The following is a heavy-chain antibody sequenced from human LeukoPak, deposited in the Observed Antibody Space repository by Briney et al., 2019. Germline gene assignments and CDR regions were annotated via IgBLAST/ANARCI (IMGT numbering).Heavy chain of an antibody. CDR1: GFTVSSNY. CDR3: ARNIVGAAAGPYFDP. J-gene: IGHJ4*02. V-gene: IGHV3-11*01. CDR2: ISSSGSTI. Sequence: GGSLRLSCAASGFTVSSNYMSWIRQAPGKGLEWVSYISSSGSTIYYADSVKGRFTISRDNAKNSLYLQMNSLRAEDTAVYYCARNIVGAAAGPYFDPWGQGTLVTVSS. D-gene: IGHD6-13*01.